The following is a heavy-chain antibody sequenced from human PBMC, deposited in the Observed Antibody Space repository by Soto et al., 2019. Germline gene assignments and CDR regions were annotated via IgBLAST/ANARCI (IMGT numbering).Heavy chain of an antibody. CDR1: GGSISSYY. Sequence: PSETLSLTCTVSGGSISSYYWSWIRQPPGKGLEWIGYIYYSGSTTYNPSLKSRVTISVDTSKNQFSLKLSSVTAADTAVYYCVRGSSSWYSNYFDYWGQGTLVTVSS. CDR3: VRGSSSWYSNYFDY. J-gene: IGHJ4*02. D-gene: IGHD6-13*01. CDR2: IYYSGST. V-gene: IGHV4-59*01.